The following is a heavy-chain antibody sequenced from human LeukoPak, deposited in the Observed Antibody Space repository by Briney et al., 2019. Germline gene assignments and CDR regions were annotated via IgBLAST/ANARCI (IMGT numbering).Heavy chain of an antibody. Sequence: GASVKVSCKASGYSFTGYYMHWVRQAPGQGLEWMGCINPNSGATNYAQKFQGRVTMTRDTSISTAYMELSRLISDDTAVYYCARVSQSRVVAAFDIWGQGTMVTVSS. CDR1: GYSFTGYY. V-gene: IGHV1-2*02. D-gene: IGHD2-15*01. CDR2: INPNSGAT. CDR3: ARVSQSRVVAAFDI. J-gene: IGHJ3*02.